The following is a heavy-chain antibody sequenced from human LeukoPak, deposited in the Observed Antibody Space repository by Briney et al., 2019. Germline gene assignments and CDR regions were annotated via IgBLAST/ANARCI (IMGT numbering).Heavy chain of an antibody. Sequence: GGSLRLSCAASGFTFSRHWMYWVRQAPGKGLVWVSRVKSDGSSTSYADSVKGRFTISRDNAKNTLYLQMNSLRAEDTAVYYCARGHSITIFGVAYYWGEGTLVTVSS. CDR1: GFTFSRHW. J-gene: IGHJ4*02. CDR2: VKSDGSST. CDR3: ARGHSITIFGVAYY. V-gene: IGHV3-74*01. D-gene: IGHD3-3*01.